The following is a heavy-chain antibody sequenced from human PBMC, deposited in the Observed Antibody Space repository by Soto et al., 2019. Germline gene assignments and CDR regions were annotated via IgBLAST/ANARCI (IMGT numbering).Heavy chain of an antibody. CDR3: AKDLGAPDAFDI. V-gene: IGHV3-23*01. CDR2: ISGSGGST. D-gene: IGHD3-16*01. Sequence: GGSLRLSCAASGFTFSSYAMSWVRQAPGKGLEWVSAISGSGGSTYYADSVKGRFTISRDNSKSTLYLQMNSLRAEDTAVYYCAKDLGAPDAFDIWGQGTMVTVSS. J-gene: IGHJ3*02. CDR1: GFTFSSYA.